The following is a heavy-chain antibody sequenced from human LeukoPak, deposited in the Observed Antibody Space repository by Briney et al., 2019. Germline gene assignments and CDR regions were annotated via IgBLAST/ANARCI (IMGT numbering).Heavy chain of an antibody. CDR3: AKDRTGSSGSYYDLDY. CDR2: ISGSGGST. J-gene: IGHJ4*02. D-gene: IGHD3-22*01. Sequence: GGSLRLSCAASGFTFSSYAMNWVRHVPGKGLEWVSVISGSGGSTYYADSVKGRFTISRDNSKNTLYLQMNSLRAEDTAVYYCAKDRTGSSGSYYDLDYWGQGTLVTVSS. CDR1: GFTFSSYA. V-gene: IGHV3-23*01.